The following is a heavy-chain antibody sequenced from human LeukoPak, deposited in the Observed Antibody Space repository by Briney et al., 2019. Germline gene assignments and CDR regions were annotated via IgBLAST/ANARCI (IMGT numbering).Heavy chain of an antibody. V-gene: IGHV3-33*01. D-gene: IGHD2-8*01. CDR3: ARASNPFDY. CDR1: GFSFSFYG. Sequence: GRSLRLSCATSGFSFSFYGMHWVRQAPGKGLEWVAVIWYDGSNKYYADSVKGRFTISRDNSKNTLYLQMNSLRAEDTAVYYCARASNPFDYWGQGTLVTVSS. CDR2: IWYDGSNK. J-gene: IGHJ4*02.